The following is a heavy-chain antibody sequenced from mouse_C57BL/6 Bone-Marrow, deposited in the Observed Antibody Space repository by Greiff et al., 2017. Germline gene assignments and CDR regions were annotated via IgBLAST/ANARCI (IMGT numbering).Heavy chain of an antibody. CDR2: SRNKANDYTT. Sequence: EVQLVESGGGLVQSGRSLRLSCATSGFTFSDFYMEWVRQAPGKGLEWIAASRNKANDYTTEYSASVKGRFIVSRDTSQSILYLQMNALRAEDTAIYYCARAYYYYAMDYWGQGTSVTVSS. CDR1: GFTFSDFY. D-gene: IGHD1-1*01. J-gene: IGHJ4*01. CDR3: ARAYYYYAMDY. V-gene: IGHV7-1*01.